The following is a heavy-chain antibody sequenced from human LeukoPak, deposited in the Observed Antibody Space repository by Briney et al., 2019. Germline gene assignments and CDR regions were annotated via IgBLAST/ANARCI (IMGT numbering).Heavy chain of an antibody. CDR3: ARPPSTYDSSGLDY. D-gene: IGHD3-22*01. J-gene: IGHJ4*02. V-gene: IGHV1-18*01. Sequence: ASVKVSCKASGYTFTSYGISWVRQAPGQGLEWMGWISAYNGNTNYAQKFQGRVTMTTDTSTSTAYMELRSLRSDDTAVYYCARPPSTYDSSGLDYWGQGTLVTVPS. CDR1: GYTFTSYG. CDR2: ISAYNGNT.